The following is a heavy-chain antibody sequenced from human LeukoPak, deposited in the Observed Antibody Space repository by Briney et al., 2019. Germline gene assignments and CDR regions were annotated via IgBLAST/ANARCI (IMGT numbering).Heavy chain of an antibody. V-gene: IGHV3-9*01. J-gene: IGHJ4*02. Sequence: GGSLRLSCAASGSTFDDYAMHWVRQAPGKGLAWVSGISWNSGSIGYADSVKGRFTISRDNAKNSLYLQMNSLRAEDTALYYCAKDRYCSGGSCYWDAFDYWGQGTLVTVSS. CDR1: GSTFDDYA. CDR2: ISWNSGSI. CDR3: AKDRYCSGGSCYWDAFDY. D-gene: IGHD2-15*01.